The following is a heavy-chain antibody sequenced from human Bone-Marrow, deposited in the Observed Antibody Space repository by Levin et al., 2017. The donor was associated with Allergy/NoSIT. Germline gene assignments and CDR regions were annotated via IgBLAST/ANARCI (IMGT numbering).Heavy chain of an antibody. V-gene: IGHV3-7*03. Sequence: GESLKISCAASGFTFSSYWMSWVRQAPGKGLEWVANIKQDGSEKYYVDSVKGRFTISRDNAKNSLYLQMNSLRAEDTAVYYCARDCNFSVGGKVVVVAATPRWFDPWGQGTLVTVSS. D-gene: IGHD2-15*01. CDR2: IKQDGSEK. CDR3: ARDCNFSVGGKVVVVAATPRWFDP. CDR1: GFTFSSYW. J-gene: IGHJ5*02.